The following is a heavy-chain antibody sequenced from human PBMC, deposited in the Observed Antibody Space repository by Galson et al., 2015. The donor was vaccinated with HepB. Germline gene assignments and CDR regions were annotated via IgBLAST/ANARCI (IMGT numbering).Heavy chain of an antibody. CDR2: IRYDGSNK. J-gene: IGHJ6*01. CDR3: AKLVVAATRYYVMDV. V-gene: IGHV3-30*02. CDR1: GFTFSSYG. D-gene: IGHD2-15*01. Sequence: SLRLSCAASGFTFSSYGMHWVRQAPGKGLEWVAFIRYDGSNKYYADSVKGRFTISRDNSKNTLYLQMNSLRAEDTAVYYFAKLVVAATRYYVMDVWGQGTTVTVSS.